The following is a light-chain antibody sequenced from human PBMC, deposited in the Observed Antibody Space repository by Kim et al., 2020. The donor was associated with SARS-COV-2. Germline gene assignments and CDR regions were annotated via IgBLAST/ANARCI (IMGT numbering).Light chain of an antibody. CDR1: SSHIGDDNY. Sequence: GQSITISCTGTSSHIGDDNYVSWYQQCPGKAPKLLIYDVNKRPSGVSIRFSGSKSGNTASLTISRLRAEDEADYYCSSYTSSTTWVFGGGTQLTVL. CDR3: SSYTSSTTWV. V-gene: IGLV2-14*03. J-gene: IGLJ3*02. CDR2: DVN.